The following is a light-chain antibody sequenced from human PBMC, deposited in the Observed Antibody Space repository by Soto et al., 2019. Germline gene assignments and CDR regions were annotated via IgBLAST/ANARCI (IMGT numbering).Light chain of an antibody. V-gene: IGLV2-14*01. J-gene: IGLJ1*01. CDR2: EVS. Sequence: QSALTQPASVSGSPGQAITISCTGTSSDVGYYDYVSWYQQHPGKAPKVMIYEVSNRPSGVSNRFSGSKSGNTASLTISGLQAEDEAHYYCSSYTSSSTLYVFGSGTKVTGL. CDR1: SSDVGYYDY. CDR3: SSYTSSSTLYV.